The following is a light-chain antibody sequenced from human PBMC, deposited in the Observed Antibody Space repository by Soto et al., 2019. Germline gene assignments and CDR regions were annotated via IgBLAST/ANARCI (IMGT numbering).Light chain of an antibody. V-gene: IGLV3-21*02. CDR2: DDS. CDR3: QVWDSSSDQLYV. Sequence: SSELTQPPSVSVAPGQTARITCGGNNIGSKSVHWYQQKPGQDPVLVVYDDSDRPSAIPERFSGSNSGNTATLTISRVEAGDEADYYCQVWDSSSDQLYVFGTGTKLTVL. CDR1: NIGSKS. J-gene: IGLJ1*01.